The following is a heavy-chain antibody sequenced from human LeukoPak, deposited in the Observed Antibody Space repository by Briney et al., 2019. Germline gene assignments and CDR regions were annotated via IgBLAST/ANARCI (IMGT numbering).Heavy chain of an antibody. V-gene: IGHV3-30-3*02. CDR3: AKSPRDFDWLLSPPYYFDY. CDR1: GFTFSSYA. CDR2: ISYDGSNK. J-gene: IGHJ4*02. D-gene: IGHD3-9*01. Sequence: GGSLRLSCAASGFTFSSYAMHWVRQAPGKGLEWVAVISYDGSNKYYADSVKGRFTISRDNSKNTLYLQMNSLRAEDTAVYYCAKSPRDFDWLLSPPYYFDYWGQGTLVTVSS.